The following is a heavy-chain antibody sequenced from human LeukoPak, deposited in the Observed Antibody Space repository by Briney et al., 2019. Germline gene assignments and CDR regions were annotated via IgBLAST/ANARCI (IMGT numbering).Heavy chain of an antibody. Sequence: GGSLRLSCAASGFTFSSYWMSWVRQAPGKGLEGVANIKQDGSEKYYVDSVKGRFTISRDNAKNSLYLQMNSLRVEDTAMYYCARGDWGMYYFDYWGQGTLVTVSS. CDR1: GFTFSSYW. J-gene: IGHJ4*02. CDR2: IKQDGSEK. V-gene: IGHV3-7*01. D-gene: IGHD7-27*01. CDR3: ARGDWGMYYFDY.